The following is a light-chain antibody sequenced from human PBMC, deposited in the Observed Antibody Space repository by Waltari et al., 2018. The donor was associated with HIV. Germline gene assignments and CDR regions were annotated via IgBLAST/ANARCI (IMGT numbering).Light chain of an antibody. J-gene: IGLJ2*01. CDR1: SSTIGADYD. V-gene: IGLV1-40*01. CDR2: DNN. Sequence: QSVLTQPPSVSGAPGQRVTISCPGSSSTIGADYDVHWYQQLPGTAPKLLIYDNNNRPSGVPDRFSGSKSGPSASLAITGLQAEDEADYYCQSYDSSLGGSVFGGGTKVTVL. CDR3: QSYDSSLGGSV.